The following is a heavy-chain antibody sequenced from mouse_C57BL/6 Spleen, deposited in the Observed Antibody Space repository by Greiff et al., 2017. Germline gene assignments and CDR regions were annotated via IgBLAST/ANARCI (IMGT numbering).Heavy chain of an antibody. CDR1: GFTFSSYA. Sequence: EVHLVESGEGLVKPGGSLKLSCAASGFTFSSYAMSWVRQTPEKRLEWVAYISSGGDYIYYADTVKGRFTISRDNARNTLYLQMSSLKSEDTAMYYCTSNLLKYAMDYWGQGTSVTVSS. CDR2: ISSGGDYI. V-gene: IGHV5-9-1*02. CDR3: TSNLLKYAMDY. D-gene: IGHD2-1*01. J-gene: IGHJ4*01.